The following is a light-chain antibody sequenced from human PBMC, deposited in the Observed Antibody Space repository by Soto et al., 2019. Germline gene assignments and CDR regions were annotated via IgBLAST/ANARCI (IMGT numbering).Light chain of an antibody. V-gene: IGLV2-14*01. CDR3: SSYTSSSTLV. J-gene: IGLJ2*01. CDR1: SSDVGGYNY. CDR2: DVS. Sequence: QSALTQPASVSGSPGQSITISCTGTSSDVGGYNYVSWYQQHPGKAPKLMIYDVSNRPSGASNRFSGSKSGNTASLTISGPQAEDEADYYRSSYTSSSTLVFGGGTKLTVL.